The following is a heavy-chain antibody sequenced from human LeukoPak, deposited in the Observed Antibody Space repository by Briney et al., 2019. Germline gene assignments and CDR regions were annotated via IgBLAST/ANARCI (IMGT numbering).Heavy chain of an antibody. J-gene: IGHJ4*02. V-gene: IGHV3-7*01. D-gene: IGHD6-25*01. CDR2: IKQDGSEK. CDR1: GFTFSSYA. CDR3: ARGRLYDY. Sequence: GGSLRLSCAASGFTFSSYAMHSVRQAPGKGPEWVANIKQDGSEKYYVDSVKGRFTISRDNAKNSLYLQMNSLRAEDTAVYYCARGRLYDYWGQGTLVTVSS.